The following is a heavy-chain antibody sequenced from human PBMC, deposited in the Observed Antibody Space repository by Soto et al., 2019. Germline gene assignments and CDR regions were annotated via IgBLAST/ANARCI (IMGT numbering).Heavy chain of an antibody. CDR2: IVPIYRTA. CDR1: GGTFSSYR. V-gene: IGHV1-69*13. CDR3: VRDSGAKLSSS. D-gene: IGHD6-13*01. Sequence: EASVKVSCKASGGTFSSYRINWVRQAPGQGLEWVGGIVPIYRTADYAQKFQGRVTITADESARTSYMELRSLKSQDTAVYYCVRDSGAKLSSSWGRGTLVTVSS. J-gene: IGHJ4*02.